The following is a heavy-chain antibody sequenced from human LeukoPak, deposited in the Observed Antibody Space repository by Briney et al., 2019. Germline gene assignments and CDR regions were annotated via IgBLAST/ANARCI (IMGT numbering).Heavy chain of an antibody. CDR1: GFTFSGSA. V-gene: IGHV3-73*01. D-gene: IGHD3-10*01. J-gene: IGHJ4*02. CDR2: IRSKANSYAT. CDR3: TRGDRERGVSDY. Sequence: GGSLKLSCAASGFTFSGSAMHWVRQASGKGLEWVGRIRSKANSYATAYAASVKGRFTISRDDSKNTAYLQMNSLKTEDTAVYYCTRGDRERGVSDYWGQGTLVTVSS.